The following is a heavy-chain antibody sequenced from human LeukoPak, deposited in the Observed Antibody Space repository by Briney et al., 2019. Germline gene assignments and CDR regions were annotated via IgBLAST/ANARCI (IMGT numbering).Heavy chain of an antibody. J-gene: IGHJ4*02. CDR3: VRDRGDGYNQIDY. Sequence: GGSLRLSCAASGFTFSSYGLHWVRQAPGKGLECVAVISTDGSNEHYADPGKGRFTISRDNSKNTLYLQMNSLRTEDTAVYYCVRDRGDGYNQIDYWGQGTLVTVSS. D-gene: IGHD5-24*01. V-gene: IGHV3-30*04. CDR1: GFTFSSYG. CDR2: ISTDGSNE.